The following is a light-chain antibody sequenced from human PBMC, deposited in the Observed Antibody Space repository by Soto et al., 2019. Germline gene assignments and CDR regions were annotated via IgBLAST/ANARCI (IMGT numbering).Light chain of an antibody. Sequence: QSVLTQPASVSESPGQSITISCTGTSSDVGGYNYVSWYQQHPGKAPKLMIYEVSNRPSGVSNRFSGSKSGNTASLTISGLQAEDEADYYCSSYTSSSLYVFGTGTKVT. CDR1: SSDVGGYNY. CDR3: SSYTSSSLYV. V-gene: IGLV2-14*01. CDR2: EVS. J-gene: IGLJ1*01.